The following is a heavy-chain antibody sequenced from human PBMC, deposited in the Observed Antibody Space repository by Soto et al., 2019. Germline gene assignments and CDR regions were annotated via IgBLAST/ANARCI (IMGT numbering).Heavy chain of an antibody. CDR2: IGRTGSTT. CDR3: VKEEVIAVSRWRRFAS. V-gene: IGHV3-23*01. CDR1: GFTFRDYA. Sequence: GGSLRLSCEVSGFTFRDYAMSWVRQATGKGLEWVSSIGRTGSTTYHADSVKGRFTISRDNSENTLYRELNGLRAEDTAVYYCVKEEVIAVSRWRRFASWGQGTLVTVSS. D-gene: IGHD6-19*01. J-gene: IGHJ4*02.